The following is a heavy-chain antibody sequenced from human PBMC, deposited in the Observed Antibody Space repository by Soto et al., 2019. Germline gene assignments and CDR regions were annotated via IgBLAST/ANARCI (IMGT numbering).Heavy chain of an antibody. V-gene: IGHV3-30*18. J-gene: IGHJ4*02. CDR3: AKDQASGQGSFDS. CDR2: ISYDGSNQ. Sequence: GWSLRLSCAASGFTFNIYGMHWVRQAPDKGLEWVALISYDGSNQYYADSVKGRFTISRDNSKNTLFLQMNSLRADDTAVYYCAKDQASGQGSFDSWGQGTLVTASS. CDR1: GFTFNIYG.